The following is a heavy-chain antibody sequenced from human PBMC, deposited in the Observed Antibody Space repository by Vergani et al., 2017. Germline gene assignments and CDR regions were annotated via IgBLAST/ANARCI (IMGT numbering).Heavy chain of an antibody. V-gene: IGHV3-33*01. J-gene: IGHJ5*02. D-gene: IGHD1-14*01. CDR2: TWYDGNNK. CDR3: ARDLRLLYNRFDP. CDR1: GFTFNQYG. Sequence: QVPSVESGGGVVQPGRSPRLSCAASGFTFNQYGMHWVRQAPGKGLEWVAVTWYDGNNKQYADSVKGRFTISRDNSKSTMYLQMNSLRDEDTGVYYCARDLRLLYNRFDPWGQGTLVTVSS.